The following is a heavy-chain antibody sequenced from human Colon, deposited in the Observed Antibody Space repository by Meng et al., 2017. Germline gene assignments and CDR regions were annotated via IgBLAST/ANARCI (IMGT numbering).Heavy chain of an antibody. CDR2: INPRTGDT. CDR3: ARESADGGSFDL. D-gene: IGHD2-15*01. J-gene: IGHJ4*02. V-gene: IGHV1-2*06. Sequence: QLQLVQSAAEVKQPGASVTVSCKASGYTLYIHWVRLRPGEGLEWMGRINPRTGDTKSAQSFQGRVTMTRDTSTTTFSMDLRSLTTDDSAIYFCARESADGGSFDLWGQGTLVTVSS. CDR1: GYTLY.